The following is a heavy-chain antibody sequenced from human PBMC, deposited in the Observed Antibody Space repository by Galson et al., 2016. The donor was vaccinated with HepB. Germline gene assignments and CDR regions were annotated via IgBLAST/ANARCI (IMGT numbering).Heavy chain of an antibody. CDR3: ARKLTSLVGAIDFDY. D-gene: IGHD1-26*01. V-gene: IGHV4-39*01. Sequence: SETLSLTCTVSGVSVSSSPHYWGWIRQPPGKGLEWIGSMYYSGSTYYNPSLENRVTISVDTSKNQFSLKLSSVTAADTAVYYCARKLTSLVGAIDFDYWGQGTLVTVSS. J-gene: IGHJ4*02. CDR2: MYYSGST. CDR1: GVSVSSSPHY.